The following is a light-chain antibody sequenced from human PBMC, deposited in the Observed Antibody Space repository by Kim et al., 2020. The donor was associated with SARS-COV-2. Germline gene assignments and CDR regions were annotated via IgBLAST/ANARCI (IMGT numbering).Light chain of an antibody. CDR1: QSISSY. CDR2: AAS. J-gene: IGKJ1*01. Sequence: DIQMTQSPSSLSASVGDRVTITCRASQSISSYLNWYQQKPGKAPKLLIYAASSLQSGVPSRFSGSGSGTDFTLTISSLQPEDFATYYCQQSYSTSRTFGQGTKVGIK. CDR3: QQSYSTSRT. V-gene: IGKV1-39*01.